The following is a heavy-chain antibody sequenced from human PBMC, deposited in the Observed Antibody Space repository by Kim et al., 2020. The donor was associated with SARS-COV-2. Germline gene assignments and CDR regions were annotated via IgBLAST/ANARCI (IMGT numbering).Heavy chain of an antibody. D-gene: IGHD3-10*01. CDR2: ITGSGFT. CDR3: GRDWVARPMAYTDS. V-gene: IGHV3-11*05. J-gene: IGHJ4*02. CDR1: GFTFGDFY. Sequence: GGSLRLSCAASGFTFGDFYMSWMRQSPGKGLEWISYITGSGFTNYADSVRGRFTISRDNGKSSVYLQMNDLRAEDTAIYYCGRDWVARPMAYTDSWGQGTPVTVS.